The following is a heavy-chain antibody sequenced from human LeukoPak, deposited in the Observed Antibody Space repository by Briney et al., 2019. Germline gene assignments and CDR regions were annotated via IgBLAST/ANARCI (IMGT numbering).Heavy chain of an antibody. Sequence: HPGGSLRLSCAASGFTFSSYAMSWVRQAPGKGLEWVSAISGSGGSTYYADSVRGRFTISRDNSKNTLYLQMNSLRVEDTAIYYCAKDQYSSGWYFDYWGQGTLVTVSS. CDR1: GFTFSSYA. D-gene: IGHD6-19*01. J-gene: IGHJ4*02. V-gene: IGHV3-23*01. CDR2: ISGSGGST. CDR3: AKDQYSSGWYFDY.